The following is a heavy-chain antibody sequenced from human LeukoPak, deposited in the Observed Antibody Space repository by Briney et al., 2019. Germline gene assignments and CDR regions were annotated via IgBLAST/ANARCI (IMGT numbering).Heavy chain of an antibody. V-gene: IGHV1-18*01. CDR3: ARHGRGHWDTRSLDLWNWFVP. CDR2: ISTYSGNT. Sequence: ASVQLYCNASGYTSTTYDISWVRQAPGQGPEWMGWISTYSGNTHYAQELQGRVTLTTDTSTSTAYMDLRSLRSDDTAVYYCARHGRGHWDTRSLDLWNWFVPCGEGTLVTVSS. D-gene: IGHD3/OR15-3a*01. J-gene: IGHJ5*02. CDR1: GYTSTTYD.